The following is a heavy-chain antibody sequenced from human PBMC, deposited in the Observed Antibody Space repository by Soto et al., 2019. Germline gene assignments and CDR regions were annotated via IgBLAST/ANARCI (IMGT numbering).Heavy chain of an antibody. V-gene: IGHV3-23*01. J-gene: IGHJ4*02. Sequence: GSLQLSGAASGFTFSSYAMSWVRQAPGKGLEWVSAISGSGGSTYYADSVKGRFTISRDNSKNTLYLQMNSLRAEDTAVYYCANFGIVGAARWGQGTLVTVSS. CDR2: ISGSGGST. CDR3: ANFGIVGAAR. D-gene: IGHD1-26*01. CDR1: GFTFSSYA.